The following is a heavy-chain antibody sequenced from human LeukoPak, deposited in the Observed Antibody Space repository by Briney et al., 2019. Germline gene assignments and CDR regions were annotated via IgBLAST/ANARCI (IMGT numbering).Heavy chain of an antibody. CDR1: GISFNASG. Sequence: PGGSLRLSCAASGISFNASGMHWVRQVPGEGLEWVAFIWYDGSNKYYADSVKGRFTIFRDNSKNTLYLQMNSLRAEDTAVYYCAKSASYYDLLTGYYSADFDYWGQGTLVTVS. CDR2: IWYDGSNK. CDR3: AKSASYYDLLTGYYSADFDY. J-gene: IGHJ4*02. D-gene: IGHD3-9*01. V-gene: IGHV3-30*02.